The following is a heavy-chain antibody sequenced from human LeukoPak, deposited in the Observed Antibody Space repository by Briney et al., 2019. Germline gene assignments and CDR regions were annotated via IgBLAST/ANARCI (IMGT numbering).Heavy chain of an antibody. Sequence: GSLRLSCAASGFTFSSYAMNWVRQAPGKGLEWVSAISGSGGATYYADSVKGRFTMSRDNSKNTLYLQMNSLRAEDTAVYYCAKGAYYHGSGRYFDYWGQGTLVTVSS. J-gene: IGHJ4*02. CDR1: GFTFSSYA. CDR2: ISGSGGAT. CDR3: AKGAYYHGSGRYFDY. D-gene: IGHD3-10*01. V-gene: IGHV3-23*01.